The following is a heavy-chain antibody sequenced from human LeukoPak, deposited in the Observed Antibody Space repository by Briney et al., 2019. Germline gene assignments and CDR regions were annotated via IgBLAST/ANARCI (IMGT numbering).Heavy chain of an antibody. CDR3: ARGLGDFDY. V-gene: IGHV3-7*04. CDR2: IKQDGSEK. CDR1: GFTFSSYE. Sequence: GGSLRLSCAASGFTFSSYEMNWVRQAPGKGLEWVANIKQDGSEKYYVDSVKGRFTISRDNTKKSLYLQMNSLRAEDTAVYYCARGLGDFDYWGQGTLVTVSS. J-gene: IGHJ4*02. D-gene: IGHD1-26*01.